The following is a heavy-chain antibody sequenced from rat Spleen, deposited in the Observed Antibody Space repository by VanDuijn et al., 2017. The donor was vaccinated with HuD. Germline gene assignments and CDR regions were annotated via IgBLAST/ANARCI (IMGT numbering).Heavy chain of an antibody. CDR2: INYDGRST. Sequence: EVQLVESDGGLVQPGRSLKLSCAASGFIFSDYYMAWVRQAPTKGLEWVATINYDGRSTFYRDSLKARFTVSRDNAKSTLYLQMDSLRSEDTATYYCTRHGSRSPYFYFMDAWGQGASVTVSS. J-gene: IGHJ4*01. CDR1: GFIFSDYY. CDR3: TRHGSRSPYFYFMDA. D-gene: IGHD3-8*01. V-gene: IGHV5-29*01.